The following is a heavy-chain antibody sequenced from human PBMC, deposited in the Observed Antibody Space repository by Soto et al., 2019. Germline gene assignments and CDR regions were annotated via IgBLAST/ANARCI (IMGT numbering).Heavy chain of an antibody. CDR3: ARSVAFSQVYYYCYYMHV. J-gene: IGHJ6*03. CDR1: GFTFSSYW. V-gene: IGHV3-74*01. Sequence: EVQLVESGGGLVQPGGSLRLSCAASGFTFSSYWMHWVRQAPGKGLVWVSSINSDGSSTSYADSVKGRFIISRDNAKNTLYLEMNCLRDYDTAVYYCARSVAFSQVYYYCYYMHVWGKGTTVTDS. CDR2: INSDGSST.